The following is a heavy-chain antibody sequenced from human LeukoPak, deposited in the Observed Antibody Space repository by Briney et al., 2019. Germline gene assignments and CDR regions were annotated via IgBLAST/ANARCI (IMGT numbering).Heavy chain of an antibody. D-gene: IGHD3-10*01. Sequence: PSQTLSLTCTVSGGSISSGGYYWSWIRQHPGKGLEWIGYIYYSGSTYYNPSLKSRVTISVDTSKNQFSLKLSSVTAADTAVYYCAREGRPVIIYYGSGSGAYGMDVWGQGTTVTVSS. CDR1: GGSISSGGYY. J-gene: IGHJ6*02. CDR2: IYYSGST. CDR3: AREGRPVIIYYGSGSGAYGMDV. V-gene: IGHV4-31*03.